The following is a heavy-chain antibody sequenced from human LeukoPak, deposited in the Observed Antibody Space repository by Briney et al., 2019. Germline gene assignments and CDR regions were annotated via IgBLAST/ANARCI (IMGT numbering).Heavy chain of an antibody. Sequence: GGSLRLSCAASGFTFSSYEMNWVRQAPGKGLEWVSYISSSGSTIYYADSVKGRFTISRDNTKSSLYLQVNSLRAEDTAVYYCARPYYYSSGSYPYWGQGTLDTVSS. J-gene: IGHJ4*02. D-gene: IGHD3-10*01. V-gene: IGHV3-48*03. CDR2: ISSSGSTI. CDR3: ARPYYYSSGSYPY. CDR1: GFTFSSYE.